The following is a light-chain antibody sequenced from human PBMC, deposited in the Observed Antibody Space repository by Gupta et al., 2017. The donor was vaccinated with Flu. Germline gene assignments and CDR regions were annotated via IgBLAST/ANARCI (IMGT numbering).Light chain of an antibody. J-gene: IGLJ3*02. CDR3: GSWDSSLSFWV. CDR2: DNN. Sequence: VLTQPPSVSAAPGQKVTISCSGSSFNIGNNYVSWYQQVPGTAPKLLVCDNNKRPSGIPDRFSGSKSGTSATLGITGLRTGDEADYYCGSWDSSLSFWVFGGGTKVTVL. CDR1: SFNIGNNY. V-gene: IGLV1-51*01.